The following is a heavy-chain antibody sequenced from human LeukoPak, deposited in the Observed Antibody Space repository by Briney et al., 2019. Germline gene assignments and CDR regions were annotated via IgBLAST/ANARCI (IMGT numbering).Heavy chain of an antibody. D-gene: IGHD3-10*01. CDR1: GGSISSTSHY. CDR3: GRHRGYYGSGSKVDY. Sequence: PSETLSLTCTVSGGSISSTSHYWGWIRQPPGKGLEWIGSIYYSGSTYSNPSLKSRVTISVDTSKNQFSLKLSSMTAADTAVYYCGRHRGYYGSGSKVDYWGQGTLVTVSS. J-gene: IGHJ4*02. V-gene: IGHV4-39*01. CDR2: IYYSGST.